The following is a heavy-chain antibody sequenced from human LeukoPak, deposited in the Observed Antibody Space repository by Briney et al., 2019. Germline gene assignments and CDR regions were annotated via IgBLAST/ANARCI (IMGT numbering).Heavy chain of an antibody. CDR2: IYYSGTA. CDR1: GGSINSGNYY. CDR3: ARDDPSSGWYGNWFDP. Sequence: NPSQTLSLTCTVSGGSINSGNYYWSWIRQSPGKGLEWIGYIYYSGTAYYNPSLESRVSISVDTSKNQFSLELTSVTAADTAVYYCARDDPSSGWYGNWFDPWGQGTLVTVSS. J-gene: IGHJ5*02. V-gene: IGHV4-30-4*08. D-gene: IGHD6-19*01.